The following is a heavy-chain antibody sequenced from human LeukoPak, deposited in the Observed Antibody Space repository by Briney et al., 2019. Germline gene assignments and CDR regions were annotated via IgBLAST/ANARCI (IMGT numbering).Heavy chain of an antibody. V-gene: IGHV3-21*01. J-gene: IGHJ6*02. D-gene: IGHD6-13*01. CDR3: VLDWTAAGNYYYYYYGMDV. CDR1: GFTFSSYS. CDR2: ISSSSSYI. Sequence: GGSLRLSCAASGFTFSSYSMNWVRQAPGKGLEWVSSISSSSSYIYYADSVKGRFTTSRDNAKNSLYLQMNSLRAEDTAVYYCVLDWTAAGNYYYYYYGMDVWGQGTTVTVSS.